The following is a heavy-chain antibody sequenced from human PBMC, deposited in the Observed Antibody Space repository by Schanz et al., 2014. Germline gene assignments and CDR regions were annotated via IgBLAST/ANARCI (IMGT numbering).Heavy chain of an antibody. V-gene: IGHV1-18*01. CDR1: GYTFTSYG. J-gene: IGHJ5*02. Sequence: QVQLVQSGAEVKKPGASVKVSCKASGYTFTSYGISWVRQAPGQGLEWMGWISAYNGNTKYPQKVQGRVTMTADTSTNTAYMELRSLRSDDTAVYYCAKAEYDILTDSYSRLDPWGQGTLVTDSS. CDR2: ISAYNGNT. D-gene: IGHD3-9*01. CDR3: AKAEYDILTDSYSRLDP.